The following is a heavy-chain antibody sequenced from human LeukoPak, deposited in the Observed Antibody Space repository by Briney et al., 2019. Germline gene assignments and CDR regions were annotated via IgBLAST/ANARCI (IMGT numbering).Heavy chain of an antibody. D-gene: IGHD3-10*01. J-gene: IGHJ5*02. V-gene: IGHV1-18*01. CDR1: VYTFTRHG. Sequence: ASVKVSCKAFVYTFTRHGITWVRRAPGQGLEWMGWISTYNGDTAYAQELQGRVTMTTDASTTTAYMELRSLRFDDTAVYYCARDEGRVSGSYNPWGQGTLVIVSS. CDR3: ARDEGRVSGSYNP. CDR2: ISTYNGDT.